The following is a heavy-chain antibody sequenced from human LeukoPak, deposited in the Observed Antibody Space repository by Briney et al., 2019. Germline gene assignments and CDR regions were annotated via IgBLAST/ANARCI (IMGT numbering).Heavy chain of an antibody. CDR1: GGSFSGYY. CDR3: ARVNSSFLVGLSPHDNHYYFDY. Sequence: SETLSLTCAVYGGSFSGYYWSWIRQPPGKGLEWIGEINHSGSTNYNPSLKSRVTISVDTSKYQFSLKLSSVTAADTAVYYCARVNSSFLVGLSPHDNHYYFDYWGQGTLVTVSS. CDR2: INHSGST. V-gene: IGHV4-34*01. J-gene: IGHJ4*02. D-gene: IGHD6-6*01.